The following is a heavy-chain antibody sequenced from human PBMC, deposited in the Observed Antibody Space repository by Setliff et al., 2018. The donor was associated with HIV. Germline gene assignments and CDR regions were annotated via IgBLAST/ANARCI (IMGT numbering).Heavy chain of an antibody. J-gene: IGHJ5*02. CDR3: ARYTSKVDWFDP. D-gene: IGHD2-2*02. CDR2: IHYNGRT. CDR1: GDSITNDDYY. V-gene: IGHV4-39*01. Sequence: ETLSLTCTVSGDSITNDDYYWGWIRQPPGKGLEWIAIIHYNGRTYYDPSLKSRVTIFVDTSKTQFYPKLRSVTASDTAVYYCARYTSKVDWFDPWGQGTLVTVSS.